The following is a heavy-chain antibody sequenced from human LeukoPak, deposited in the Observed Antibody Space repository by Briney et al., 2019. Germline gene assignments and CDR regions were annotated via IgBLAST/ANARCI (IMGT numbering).Heavy chain of an antibody. CDR3: AKPNYVYYDSSGYDY. J-gene: IGHJ4*02. CDR2: IRYDGSNK. V-gene: IGHV3-30*02. Sequence: PGGSLRLSCAASGFTFSSYGMHWVRQAPGKGLEWVAFIRYDGSNKYYADSVKGRFTISRDNSKNTLYLQMNSLRAEDTAVYYCAKPNYVYYDSSGYDYWGQGTLVTVSS. D-gene: IGHD3-22*01. CDR1: GFTFSSYG.